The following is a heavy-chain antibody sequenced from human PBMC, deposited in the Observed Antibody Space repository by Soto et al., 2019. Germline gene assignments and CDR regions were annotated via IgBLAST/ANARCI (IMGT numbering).Heavy chain of an antibody. CDR1: GYTFTSYG. D-gene: IGHD6-13*01. CDR3: ARSIAAAVDFDY. V-gene: IGHV1-18*01. J-gene: IGHJ4*02. Sequence: QVQLVQSGAEVKKPGASVKVSCKASGYTFTSYGISWVRQAPGQGLEWMGWSSAYSGSTNYAQKLQGRVTMTTDTSTSTAYMELRSLRSDDTGVYYCARSIAAAVDFDYWGQGTLVTVSS. CDR2: SSAYSGST.